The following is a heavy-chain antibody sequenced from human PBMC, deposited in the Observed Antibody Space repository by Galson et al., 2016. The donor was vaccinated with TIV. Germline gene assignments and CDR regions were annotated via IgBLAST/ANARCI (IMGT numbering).Heavy chain of an antibody. CDR1: EYTFIGHY. J-gene: IGHJ4*02. Sequence: SVKVSCKASEYTFIGHYIHWVRQAPEQGLEWVGWINPNTGDTKYEQKLQGRVIMTRDTSVNTAYVELRSLRSADTAVYYCASVPTAVTGFYFDSWGQGTLVAVSS. D-gene: IGHD2-21*02. CDR2: INPNTGDT. CDR3: ASVPTAVTGFYFDS. V-gene: IGHV1-2*02.